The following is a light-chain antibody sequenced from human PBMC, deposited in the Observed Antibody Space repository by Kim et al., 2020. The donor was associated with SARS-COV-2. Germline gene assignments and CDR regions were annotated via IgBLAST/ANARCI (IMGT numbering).Light chain of an antibody. CDR1: QSVSSTY. CDR3: QHYGSSPPRIT. V-gene: IGKV3-20*01. Sequence: GERATPSCRASQSVSSTYLAWYQQTPGQAPRLLIYGASSRATGIPDRFSGSGSGTDFTLTISRLEPEDFAVYYCQHYGSSPPRITFGPGTKVDIK. J-gene: IGKJ3*01. CDR2: GAS.